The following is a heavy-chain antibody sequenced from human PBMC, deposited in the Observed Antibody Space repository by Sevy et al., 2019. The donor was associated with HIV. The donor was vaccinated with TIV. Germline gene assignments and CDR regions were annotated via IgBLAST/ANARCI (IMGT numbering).Heavy chain of an antibody. CDR2: ISGRSSYI. J-gene: IGHJ4*02. D-gene: IGHD2-2*01. V-gene: IGHV3-21*06. CDR1: GFSLSDYY. Sequence: GGSLRLSCTASGFSLSDYYMNWVRQAPGKGLESVSSISGRSSYIHYADSVRGRFTISRDNAKNSLYLQMNSLRVDDTAVYFCARDGGCSSTSCLLYFDSWGQGSLVTVSS. CDR3: ARDGGCSSTSCLLYFDS.